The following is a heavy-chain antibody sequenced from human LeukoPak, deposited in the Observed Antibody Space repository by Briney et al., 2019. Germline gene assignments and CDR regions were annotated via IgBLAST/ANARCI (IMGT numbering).Heavy chain of an antibody. Sequence: SETLSLTCTVSGGSISSSSYYWGWIRQPPGKGLEWIGSIYYSGSTYYNPSLKSRVTISVDTSKNQFSLKLSSVTAADTAVYYCARSRRTEYYDFWSGYPGDAFDIWGQGTMVTVSS. CDR1: GGSISSSSYY. V-gene: IGHV4-39*07. CDR2: IYYSGST. D-gene: IGHD3-3*01. J-gene: IGHJ3*02. CDR3: ARSRRTEYYDFWSGYPGDAFDI.